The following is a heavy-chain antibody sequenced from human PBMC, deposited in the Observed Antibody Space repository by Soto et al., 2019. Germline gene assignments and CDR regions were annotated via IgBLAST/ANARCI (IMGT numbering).Heavy chain of an antibody. J-gene: IGHJ4*02. D-gene: IGHD1-26*01. CDR1: GGTICSIFYY. CDR2: IYYSGST. V-gene: IGHV4-39*02. Sequence: SETLSLTGTVSGGTICSIFYYWGWLCHPPGNVLEWIGTIYYSGSTYYNPSLKRGITISVDTSKNHFSLRLYSVTAADTALYFCARWNSWFGGSYVDYWGQGALVTVS. CDR3: ARWNSWFGGSYVDY.